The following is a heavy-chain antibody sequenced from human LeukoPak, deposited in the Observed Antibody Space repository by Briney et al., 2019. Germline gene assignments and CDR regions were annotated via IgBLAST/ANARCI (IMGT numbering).Heavy chain of an antibody. D-gene: IGHD6-13*01. CDR1: GGSISSYY. V-gene: IGHV4-4*07. CDR2: IYTSGST. J-gene: IGHJ6*02. Sequence: PSETLSLTCTVSGGSISSYYWSWIRQPAGKGLEWIGRIYTSGSTSYNPSPKSRVTMSVDTSKNQFSLKLSSVTAADTAVYYCARAQRIAAAGTRRPFHYYYGMDVWGQGTTVTVSS. CDR3: ARAQRIAAAGTRRPFHYYYGMDV.